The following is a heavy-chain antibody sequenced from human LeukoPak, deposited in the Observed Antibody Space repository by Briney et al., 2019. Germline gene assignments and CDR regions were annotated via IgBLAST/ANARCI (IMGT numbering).Heavy chain of an antibody. J-gene: IGHJ4*02. CDR3: ARDWGSSWSVFVY. V-gene: IGHV1-2*02. CDR1: GYTFTGYY. D-gene: IGHD6-13*01. Sequence: ASVKVSCKASGYTFTGYYMHWVRQAPGQGLEWMGWINPNSGGTNYAQKFQGRVTMTRDTSTSTVYMELSSLRSEDTAVYYCARDWGSSWSVFVYWGQGTLVTVSS. CDR2: INPNSGGT.